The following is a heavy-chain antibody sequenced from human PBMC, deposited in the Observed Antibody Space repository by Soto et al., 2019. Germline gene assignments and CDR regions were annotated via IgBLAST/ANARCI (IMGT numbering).Heavy chain of an antibody. J-gene: IGHJ6*02. CDR1: GYSVSSSGYY. D-gene: IGHD2-15*01. CDR2: MFYNGLT. CDR3: APLSVSLSGPYGIHV. Sequence: QLHLQESGPGLLKPSETLSLTCSVSGYSVSSSGYYWAWIGQPPRKGLEWIGSMFYNGLTYYNPSLKSRATLPVDTSKNQFSVRLNSVTAADTAVYYCAPLSVSLSGPYGIHVWGQGTTVTVSS. V-gene: IGHV4-39*01.